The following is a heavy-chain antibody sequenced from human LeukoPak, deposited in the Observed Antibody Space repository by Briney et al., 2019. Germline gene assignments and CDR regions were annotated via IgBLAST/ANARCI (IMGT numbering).Heavy chain of an antibody. J-gene: IGHJ3*02. Sequence: SETLSLNCAVYGGSFSGYYWSWLRQPPGQGLEWIGSVYNSGSTYYNPSLKSRVTISVHTSNNQFSLNLNSVTAADTAVDYCARDRGGLDAFDIWGQGTMVTVSS. CDR3: ARDRGGLDAFDI. CDR2: VYNSGST. CDR1: GGSFSGYY. D-gene: IGHD3-10*01. V-gene: IGHV4-34*01.